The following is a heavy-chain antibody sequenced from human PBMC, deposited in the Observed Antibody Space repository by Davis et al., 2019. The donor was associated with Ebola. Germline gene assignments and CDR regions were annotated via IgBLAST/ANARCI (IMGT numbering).Heavy chain of an antibody. CDR2: ISSSSSYI. J-gene: IGHJ6*04. D-gene: IGHD4-17*01. CDR3: ARAVNYCYYGMDV. Sequence: GESLKISCAASGFTFSSYSMNWVRQAPGKGLEWVSSISSSSSYIYYADSVKGRFTISRDNAKNSLYLQMNSLRAEDTAVYYCARAVNYCYYGMDVWGKGTTVTVSS. V-gene: IGHV3-21*01. CDR1: GFTFSSYS.